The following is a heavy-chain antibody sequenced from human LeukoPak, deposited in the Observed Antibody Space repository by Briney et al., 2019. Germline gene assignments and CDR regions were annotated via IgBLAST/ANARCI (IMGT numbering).Heavy chain of an antibody. CDR3: ARVNPISSGFYAY. D-gene: IGHD3-22*01. V-gene: IGHV3-11*06. J-gene: IGHJ4*02. Sequence: PGGSLRLSCAASGFTFSDYYMTWIRQAPGKGLEWVSYISGSSSDTNYADFVKGRFTISRDNAKNSLYLQMNSLRAEDTAVYYCARVNPISSGFYAYWGQGTPITVPS. CDR1: GFTFSDYY. CDR2: ISGSSSDT.